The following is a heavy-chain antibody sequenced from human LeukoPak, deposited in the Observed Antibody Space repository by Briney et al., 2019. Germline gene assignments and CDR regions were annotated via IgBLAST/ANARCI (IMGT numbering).Heavy chain of an antibody. CDR1: GFTFSSYG. J-gene: IGHJ3*02. CDR3: ARGGIVVVPAAIGAFDI. D-gene: IGHD2-2*01. V-gene: IGHV3-33*01. Sequence: GGSLRLSCAASGFTFSSYGMHWVRQAPGKGLEWVAVIWYDGNNKYYADSVKGRFTISRDNSKNTLYLQMNSLRAEDTAVYYCARGGIVVVPAAIGAFDIWGQGTMVTVSS. CDR2: IWYDGNNK.